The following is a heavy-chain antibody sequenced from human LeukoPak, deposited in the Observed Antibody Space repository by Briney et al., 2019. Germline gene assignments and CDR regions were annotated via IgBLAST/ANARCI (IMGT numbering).Heavy chain of an antibody. CDR2: IYYSGST. J-gene: IGHJ5*02. V-gene: IGHV4-31*03. CDR1: GGSISSGGYY. Sequence: SETLSLTCTVSGGSISSGGYYWSWIRQHPGKGLEWIGYIYYSGSTYYNPSLKSRVTISVDTSKNQFSLELSSVTAADTAVYYCARGIGRIAAAGQNWFDPWGQGTLVTVSS. CDR3: ARGIGRIAAAGQNWFDP. D-gene: IGHD6-13*01.